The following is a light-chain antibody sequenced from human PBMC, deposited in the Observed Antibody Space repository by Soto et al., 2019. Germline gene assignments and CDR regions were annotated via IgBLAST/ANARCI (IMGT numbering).Light chain of an antibody. Sequence: DIQMTQSPSSVSASVGDRVTITCRAIQAISTWVAWYQQNTGKAPTLLIYAASNLQTGVSSRFSGRGSGTDLTLTISRMQPDDFSTYYCQQANIFQRTIGQETKVEIK. CDR1: QAISTW. CDR3: QQANIFQRT. J-gene: IGKJ1*01. V-gene: IGKV1D-12*01. CDR2: AAS.